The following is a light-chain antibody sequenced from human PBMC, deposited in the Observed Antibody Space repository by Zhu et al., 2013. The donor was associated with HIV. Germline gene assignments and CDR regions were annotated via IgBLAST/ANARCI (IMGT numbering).Light chain of an antibody. Sequence: DIQMTQSPSALSASVGDTITIACRASQSISSWLAWYQQKPGKAPKLLIYKASSLESGVPSRFSGSGSGTEFTLTISGLQPDDFATYYCQQYSTYSWTFGQGTKVEIK. CDR1: QSISSW. CDR2: KAS. J-gene: IGKJ1*01. CDR3: QQYSTYSWT. V-gene: IGKV1-5*03.